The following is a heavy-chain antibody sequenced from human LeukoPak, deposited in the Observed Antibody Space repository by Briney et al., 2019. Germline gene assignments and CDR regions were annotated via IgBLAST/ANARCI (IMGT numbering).Heavy chain of an antibody. CDR1: GFTFSSYS. V-gene: IGHV3-21*01. J-gene: IGHJ4*02. Sequence: TGGSLRLSCAASGFTFSSYSMNWVRQAPGKGLEWVSSISSSSSYIYYADSVKGRFTVSRDNAKNSLYLQMNSLRADDTAVYYCARSGSYYFDYWGQGTLVTVSS. CDR3: ARSGSYYFDY. D-gene: IGHD1-26*01. CDR2: ISSSSSYI.